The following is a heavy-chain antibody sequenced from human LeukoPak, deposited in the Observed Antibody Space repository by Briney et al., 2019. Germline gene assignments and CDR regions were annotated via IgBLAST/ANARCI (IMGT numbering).Heavy chain of an antibody. CDR3: ATSARTYIGSSLDY. V-gene: IGHV3-74*01. Sequence: GGSLRLSCAASGFTFSTYWMHWVPQDPGKGLVWVSRISSDASITSYANPVKGRFTISRDNAKNTLYLQMNSLRAEDTALYYCATSARTYIGSSLDYWGQGTLVTVSS. CDR1: GFTFSTYW. J-gene: IGHJ4*02. D-gene: IGHD2-15*01. CDR2: ISSDASIT.